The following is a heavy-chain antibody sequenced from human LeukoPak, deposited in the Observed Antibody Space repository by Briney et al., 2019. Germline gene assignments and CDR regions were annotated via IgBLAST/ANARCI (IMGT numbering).Heavy chain of an antibody. CDR3: AREDYYGSGSPWYFDL. CDR2: ISSSSSYI. CDR1: GGSFSGYY. V-gene: IGHV3-21*01. Sequence: ETLSLTCAVYGGSFSGYYWSWIRQPPGKGLEWVSSISSSSSYIYYADSLKDRFTISRDNAKNSLYLQMNSLRAEDTAVYYCAREDYYGSGSPWYFDLWGRGTLVTVSS. J-gene: IGHJ2*01. D-gene: IGHD3-10*01.